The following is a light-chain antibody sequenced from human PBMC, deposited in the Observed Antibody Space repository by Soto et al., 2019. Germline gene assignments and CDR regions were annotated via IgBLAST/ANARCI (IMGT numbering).Light chain of an antibody. Sequence: LTQPASVSGSPGQSIAISCTGTSGDVGGYDYVYWYQQHPDKAPKLMIYEVTKRPSWVSNRFSGSKSGNTASLTISGLQPEDEADYYCSSHTSGSTRVFGSGTKVTVL. V-gene: IGLV2-14*01. J-gene: IGLJ1*01. CDR2: EVT. CDR3: SSHTSGSTRV. CDR1: SGDVGGYDY.